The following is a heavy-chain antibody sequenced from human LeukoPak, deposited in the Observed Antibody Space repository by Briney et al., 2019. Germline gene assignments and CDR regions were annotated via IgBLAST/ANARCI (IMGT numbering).Heavy chain of an antibody. Sequence: GASVKVSCKTSGYTFTSYGISWVRQAPGQGLEWMGWISAYNGNTDYAQNLQDRVTMTTDTSTSTAYMELRSLRSDDTAVYYCARVYGQAGDFDYWGQGTLVTVSS. CDR1: GYTFTSYG. J-gene: IGHJ4*02. V-gene: IGHV1-18*01. D-gene: IGHD3-10*01. CDR2: ISAYNGNT. CDR3: ARVYGQAGDFDY.